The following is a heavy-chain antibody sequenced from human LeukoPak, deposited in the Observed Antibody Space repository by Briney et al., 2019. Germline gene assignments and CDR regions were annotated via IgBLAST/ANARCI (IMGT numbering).Heavy chain of an antibody. CDR3: QSGFGAFDI. V-gene: IGHV3-33*01. D-gene: IGHD3-3*01. Sequence: VGSLRLSCAASGFTFSSYGMHWVRQAPGKGLEWVAVIWYDGSNKYYAVSVKGRFTISRDNSKNTLYLQMNSLRAEDTAVYYCQSGFGAFDIWGQGTMVTVSS. CDR2: IWYDGSNK. CDR1: GFTFSSYG. J-gene: IGHJ3*02.